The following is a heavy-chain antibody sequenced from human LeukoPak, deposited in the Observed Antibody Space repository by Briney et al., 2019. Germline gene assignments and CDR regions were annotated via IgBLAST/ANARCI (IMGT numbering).Heavy chain of an antibody. V-gene: IGHV3-66*02. D-gene: IGHD1-26*01. CDR2: IYSGGST. J-gene: IGHJ5*02. CDR1: GFTVSSNY. Sequence: GGSLTLSCAASGFTVSSNYMSCLRHAPGKGLEWVSVIYSGGSTYYADSVKGRFTISRDNSKNTLYLQMNSLRAEDTAAYYCARAVSGDVNWFDPWGQGTLVTVSS. CDR3: ARAVSGDVNWFDP.